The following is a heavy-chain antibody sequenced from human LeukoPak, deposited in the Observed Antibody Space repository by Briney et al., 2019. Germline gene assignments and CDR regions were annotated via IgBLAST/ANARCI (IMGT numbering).Heavy chain of an antibody. V-gene: IGHV4-59*01. CDR1: GGSISSYY. Sequence: PSETLSLTCTVSGGSISSYYWSWIRQPPGKGLEWIGYIYYSGSTNYNPSLKSRVTISVDTSKNQFSLKLSSVTAADTAVYYCARDRGGYDSSGYYLAYWGQGTLVTVSS. CDR2: IYYSGST. CDR3: ARDRGGYDSSGYYLAY. D-gene: IGHD3-22*01. J-gene: IGHJ4*02.